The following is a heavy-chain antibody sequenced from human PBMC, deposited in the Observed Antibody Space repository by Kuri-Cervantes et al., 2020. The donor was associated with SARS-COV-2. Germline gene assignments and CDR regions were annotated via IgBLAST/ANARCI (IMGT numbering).Heavy chain of an antibody. J-gene: IGHJ3*02. CDR2: INHSGST. CDR1: GGSFSGYY. CDR3: ARHWGGYSYGYGAFDI. V-gene: IGHV4-34*01. Sequence: GSLRLSCAVYGGSFSGYYWSWIRQPPGKGLEWIGEINHSGSTYYNPSLKSRVTISVDTSKNQFSLKLSSVTAADTAVYYCARHWGGYSYGYGAFDIWGQGTMVTVS. D-gene: IGHD5-18*01.